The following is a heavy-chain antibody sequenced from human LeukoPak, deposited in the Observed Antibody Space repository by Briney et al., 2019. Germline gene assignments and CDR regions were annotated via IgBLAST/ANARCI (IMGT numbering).Heavy chain of an antibody. CDR1: GGFISSGDYY. J-gene: IGHJ2*01. CDR2: KCYSDIT. V-gene: IGHV4-30-4*01. D-gene: IGHD5-12*01. Sequence: SHTVSLMCSVSGGFISSGDYYWRWVRRPPARGLQWFGCKCYSDITYYIPDLKSRVTISVDTFKHQFSLKLSSVTAADTAVDYCASAPVGATPVEYFDLWGRGTLVTVSS. CDR3: ASAPVGATPVEYFDL.